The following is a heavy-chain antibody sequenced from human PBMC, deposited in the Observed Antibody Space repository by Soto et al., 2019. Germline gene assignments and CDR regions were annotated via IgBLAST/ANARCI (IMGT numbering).Heavy chain of an antibody. V-gene: IGHV3-48*02. CDR2: ISSSSSTV. D-gene: IGHD6-19*01. J-gene: IGHJ4*02. CDR3: VKGGWGDF. CDR1: GFTFSTYD. Sequence: DLVESGGGLVQPGGSLRLSCAASGFTFSTYDMHWVRQAPGKGLEWVSFISSSSSTVNYADSVKGRFIISRDNAQNSLFLQMNRLRDDDTAVYYCVKGGWGDFWGQGTLVTVSS.